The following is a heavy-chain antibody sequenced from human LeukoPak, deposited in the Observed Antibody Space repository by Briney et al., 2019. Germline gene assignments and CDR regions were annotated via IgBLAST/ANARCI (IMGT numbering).Heavy chain of an antibody. D-gene: IGHD2-2*01. CDR2: IKQDGSDR. V-gene: IGHV3-7*01. Sequence: GGSLRLSCAASGFTFRNYWMSWVRQAPGTGLEWVANIKQDGSDRNYVTSVKGRFTISRDNSKNTLYLQMNSLRAEDTAVYYCAKVGYCSSTSCSPRDYWGQGTLVTVSS. CDR3: AKVGYCSSTSCSPRDY. J-gene: IGHJ4*02. CDR1: GFTFRNYW.